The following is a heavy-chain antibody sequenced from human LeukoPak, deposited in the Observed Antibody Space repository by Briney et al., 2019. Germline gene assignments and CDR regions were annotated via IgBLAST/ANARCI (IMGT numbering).Heavy chain of an antibody. CDR2: IFPADSDT. D-gene: IGHD3-3*01. CDR3: ASCGYYDFWSGYLGAFDI. Sequence: GESLKISCKGSGYSFSSYWIGWVRQMPGKGLEWMGIIFPADSDTRYSPSFQGQVAISADKSISTAYLQWSSLKASDTAMYYCASCGYYDFWSGYLGAFDIWGQGTMVTVSS. CDR1: GYSFSSYW. V-gene: IGHV5-51*01. J-gene: IGHJ3*02.